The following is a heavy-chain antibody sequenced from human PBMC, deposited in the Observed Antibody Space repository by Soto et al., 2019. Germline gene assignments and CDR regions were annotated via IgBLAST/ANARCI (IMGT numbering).Heavy chain of an antibody. D-gene: IGHD3-10*01. CDR2: TYYRSKWYN. V-gene: IGHV6-1*01. J-gene: IGHJ3*02. CDR3: ARAQGVRIAWPEDAFDI. CDR1: GDSVSSNSAA. Sequence: SQTLSLTCVISGDSVSSNSAAWNWIRQSPSRGLEWLGRTYYRSKWYNDYAVSVKSRITINPDTSKNQFSLQLNSVTPEDTAVYYCARAQGVRIAWPEDAFDIWRQGTMVTVSS.